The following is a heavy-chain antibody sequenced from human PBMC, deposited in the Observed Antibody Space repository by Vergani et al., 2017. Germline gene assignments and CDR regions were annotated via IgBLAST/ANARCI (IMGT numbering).Heavy chain of an antibody. D-gene: IGHD2-15*01. CDR2: IWYDGSNK. CDR3: ARDPGACSGGSCYSWNFDL. Sequence: QVQLVESGGGVVQPGRSLRLSCAASGFTFSSYGMHWVRQAPGKGLEWVAVIWYDGSNKYYADSVKGRFTISRDNSKNTLYLQMNSLRAEDTAVYYCARDPGACSGGSCYSWNFDLWGRGTLVTVSS. J-gene: IGHJ2*01. CDR1: GFTFSSYG. V-gene: IGHV3-33*01.